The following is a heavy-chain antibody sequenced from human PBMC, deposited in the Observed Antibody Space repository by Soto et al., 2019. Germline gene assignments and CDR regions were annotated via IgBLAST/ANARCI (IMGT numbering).Heavy chain of an antibody. Sequence: QVQLVESGGGVVQPGRSLRLSCAASGFTFSSYAMHWVRQAPGKGLEWVAVISYDGSNKYYADSVKGRFTISRDNSKNTLYLQMNSLRAEDTAVYYCARVRRAWSQDAFDIWGQGTMVTVSS. V-gene: IGHV3-30-3*01. D-gene: IGHD2-8*01. CDR1: GFTFSSYA. CDR3: ARVRRAWSQDAFDI. J-gene: IGHJ3*02. CDR2: ISYDGSNK.